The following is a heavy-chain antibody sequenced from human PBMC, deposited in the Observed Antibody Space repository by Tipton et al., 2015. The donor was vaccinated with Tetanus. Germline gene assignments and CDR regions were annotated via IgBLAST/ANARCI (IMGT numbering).Heavy chain of an antibody. Sequence: MQLVQSGGEVKKPGESLKISCKGSGYIFNNYWIGWVRQKPGKGLEWMGIIYPGDPDTRYSPSFQGQVTIPVDKSINTAYLQWSGLKASDTSMFYCARAHCTDGVCNFDFWGQGALVTVAS. V-gene: IGHV5-51*01. CDR1: GYIFNNYW. CDR3: ARAHCTDGVCNFDF. CDR2: IYPGDPDT. D-gene: IGHD2-8*01. J-gene: IGHJ4*02.